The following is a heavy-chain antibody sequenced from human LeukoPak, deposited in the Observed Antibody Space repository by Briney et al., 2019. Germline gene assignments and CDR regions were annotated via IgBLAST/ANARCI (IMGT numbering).Heavy chain of an antibody. D-gene: IGHD4-23*01. V-gene: IGHV1-18*01. CDR3: ERDSRTTVVTYYYYSYMGV. J-gene: IGHJ6*03. CDR2: ISAYNGNT. CDR1: GYTFTSYG. Sequence: ASVKVSCKASGYTFTSYGISWVRQAPAQGLEWMGWISAYNGNTNFAQKLQSRVTMTTDTSTSTAYMELRSLRSDHPAVYYCERDSRTTVVTYYYYSYMGVWGKGTTVTVSS.